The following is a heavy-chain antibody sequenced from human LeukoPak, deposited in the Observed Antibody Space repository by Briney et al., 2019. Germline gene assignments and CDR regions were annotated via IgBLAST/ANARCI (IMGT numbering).Heavy chain of an antibody. CDR2: IWYDGSNK. D-gene: IGHD1-26*01. V-gene: IGHV3-33*01. Sequence: GGSLRLSCAASGFTFSSYGMHWVRQAPGKGLEWVAVIWYDGSNKYYADSVKGRFTISRDNSKNTLYLQMNSLRAEDTAVYYCAREEVGAPGDYWGQGTLVTVPS. CDR1: GFTFSSYG. J-gene: IGHJ4*02. CDR3: AREEVGAPGDY.